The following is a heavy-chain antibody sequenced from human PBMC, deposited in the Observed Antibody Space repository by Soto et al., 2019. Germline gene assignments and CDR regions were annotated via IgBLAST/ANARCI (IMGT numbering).Heavy chain of an antibody. CDR3: ARSTAVVATTRYFIH. Sequence: QVQLVQSGAEVKTPGASVKVACKASGYTFTSYGISWVRQAPGQGLEWMGWIGANNGNTHYLQKFQCRVTMTTDTTTSTAYMELRSLRSDYTSIYYCARSTAVVATTRYFIHWGQGTLLTVSS. CDR1: GYTFTSYG. CDR2: IGANNGNT. V-gene: IGHV1-18*01. J-gene: IGHJ1*01. D-gene: IGHD5-12*01.